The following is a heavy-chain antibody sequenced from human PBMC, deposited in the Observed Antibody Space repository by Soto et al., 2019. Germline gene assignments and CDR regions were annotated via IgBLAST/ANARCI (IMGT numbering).Heavy chain of an antibody. Sequence: QVQLVESGGGVVQPGRSLRLSCAASGFTFSSYGMHWVRQAPGKGLEWVAVISDDGSNKYYADSVKGRFTISRDNSKHTLYLQMNSLRAEDTAVYYCARERLDLLWYYDYFMHVWGHGTTVTVA. CDR3: ARERLDLLWYYDYFMHV. CDR2: ISDDGSNK. CDR1: GFTFSSYG. D-gene: IGHD1-7*01. J-gene: IGHJ6*02. V-gene: IGHV3-30*03.